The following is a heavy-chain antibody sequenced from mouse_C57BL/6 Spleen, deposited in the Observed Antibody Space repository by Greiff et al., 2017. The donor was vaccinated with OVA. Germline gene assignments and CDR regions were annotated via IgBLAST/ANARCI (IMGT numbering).Heavy chain of an antibody. CDR3: ARDRGYGSDY. V-gene: IGHV3-6*01. Sequence: EVKLMESGPGLVKPSQSLSLTCSVTGYSITSGYYWNWIRQFPGNKLEWMGYISYDGSNNYNPSLKNRISITRDTSKNQFFLKLNSVTTEDTATYYCARDRGYGSDYWGQGTTLTVSS. CDR1: GYSITSGYY. D-gene: IGHD1-1*01. J-gene: IGHJ2*01. CDR2: ISYDGSN.